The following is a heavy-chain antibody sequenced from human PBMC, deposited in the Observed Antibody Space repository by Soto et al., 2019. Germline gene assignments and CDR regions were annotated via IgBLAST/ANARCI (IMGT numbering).Heavy chain of an antibody. CDR2: ISAYNGNT. CDR3: AREGYSSSRPYYDYYHRMDV. D-gene: IGHD6-6*01. J-gene: IGHJ6*02. V-gene: IGHV1-18*01. Sequence: ASGKVSCQASGYTSPSYGISSVRQAPGHGLPWMGWISAYNGNTNYAQKLQGRVTMTTDTSTSTAYMELRSLRSDDTAVYYCAREGYSSSRPYYDYYHRMDVWGQGTTLTVSS. CDR1: GYTSPSYG.